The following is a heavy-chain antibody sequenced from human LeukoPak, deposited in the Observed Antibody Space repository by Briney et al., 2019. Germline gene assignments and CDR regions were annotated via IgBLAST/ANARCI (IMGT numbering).Heavy chain of an antibody. V-gene: IGHV4-34*01. J-gene: IGHJ4*02. CDR2: INHSGST. CDR1: GGSFSGYY. CDR3: ARGLVSYYDSSGTFDY. Sequence: KTSETLSLTCAVYGGSFSGYYWSWIRQPPGKGLEWIGEINHSGSTNYNPSLKSRVTISVDTSKNQFSLKLSSVTAADTAVYYCARGLVSYYDSSGTFDYWGQGTLVTVSS. D-gene: IGHD3-22*01.